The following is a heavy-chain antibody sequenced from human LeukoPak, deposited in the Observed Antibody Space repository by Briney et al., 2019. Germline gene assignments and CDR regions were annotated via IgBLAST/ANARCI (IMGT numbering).Heavy chain of an antibody. CDR3: ARDRANYDYVWGSYYYYYMDV. V-gene: IGHV1-18*01. J-gene: IGHJ6*03. CDR2: ISAYNGNT. D-gene: IGHD3-16*01. Sequence: ASVKVSCKASGYTFTSYGISWVRQAPGQGLEWMGWISAYNGNTNYAQKLQGRVTMTTDTSTSTAYMELRSLRSDGTAVYYCARDRANYDYVWGSYYYYYMDVWGKGTTVTISS. CDR1: GYTFTSYG.